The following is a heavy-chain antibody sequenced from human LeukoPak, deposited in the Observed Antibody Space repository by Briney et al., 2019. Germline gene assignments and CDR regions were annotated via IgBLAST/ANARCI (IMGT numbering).Heavy chain of an antibody. J-gene: IGHJ4*02. CDR1: GYSISSGYY. CDR3: ARDFGIAAAGTSPDY. V-gene: IGHV4-38-2*02. D-gene: IGHD6-13*01. Sequence: SETLSLTCTVSGYSISSGYYWGWIRQPPGKGLEWIATIHHSGSTYYRPSLKSRVTISVDTSKNQFSLKLSSVTAADTAVYYCARDFGIAAAGTSPDYWGQGTLVTVSS. CDR2: IHHSGST.